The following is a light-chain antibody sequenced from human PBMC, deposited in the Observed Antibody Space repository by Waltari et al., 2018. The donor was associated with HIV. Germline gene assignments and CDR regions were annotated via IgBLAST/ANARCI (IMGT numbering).Light chain of an antibody. CDR1: TGPVTSGHH. V-gene: IGLV7-46*01. J-gene: IGLJ2*01. CDR3: LLSFAGARPVV. Sequence: QAVVTQEPSLTVSPGGTVTLTCGSSTGPVTSGHHPYWFQQKSGQAPRRLIYDTFSKHSWTPARFSGSLLGGKAALTLSGAQPEDEADYFCLLSFAGARPVVFGGGTKLTVL. CDR2: DTF.